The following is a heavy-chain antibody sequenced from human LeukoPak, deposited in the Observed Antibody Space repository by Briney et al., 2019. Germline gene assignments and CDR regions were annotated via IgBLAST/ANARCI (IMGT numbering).Heavy chain of an antibody. J-gene: IGHJ4*02. V-gene: IGHV3-21*01. CDR1: GFTFSSYS. D-gene: IGHD3-22*01. CDR3: AREGFYYDSSGYYY. Sequence: GGSLRLSCAASGFTFSSYSMNWVRQAPGKGLEWGSSISSSSSYIYYADSVKGRFTISRDNAKNSLYLQMNSLRAEDTAVYYCAREGFYYDSSGYYYWGQGTLVTVSS. CDR2: ISSSSSYI.